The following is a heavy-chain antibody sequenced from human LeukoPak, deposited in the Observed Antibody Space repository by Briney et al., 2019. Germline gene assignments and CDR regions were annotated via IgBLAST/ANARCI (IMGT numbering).Heavy chain of an antibody. CDR1: GSTFSSYA. CDR3: ARDQEYFYDSSGYYPLDY. J-gene: IGHJ4*02. D-gene: IGHD3-22*01. Sequence: GGSLRLSCAASGSTFSSYAMSWVRQAPGKGLEWVSAISGSGGSTYNADSVKGRFTISRDNSKNTLYLQMNSLRAEDTAVYYCARDQEYFYDSSGYYPLDYWGQGTLVTVSS. V-gene: IGHV3-23*01. CDR2: ISGSGGST.